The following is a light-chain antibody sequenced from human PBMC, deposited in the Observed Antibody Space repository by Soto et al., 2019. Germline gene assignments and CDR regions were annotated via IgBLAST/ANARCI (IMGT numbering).Light chain of an antibody. V-gene: IGKV3-15*01. J-gene: IGKJ1*01. CDR2: GAS. CDR1: QRVSDN. CDR3: QQYNNWT. Sequence: EIVMTQSPASLSVSPGERATLSCRASQRVSDNLAWYQQKPGQAPRLLIYGASTRSTGIPARFTGSGSGTEFTLTISSLQSEDFAVYYCQQYNNWTFGQGTKVEIK.